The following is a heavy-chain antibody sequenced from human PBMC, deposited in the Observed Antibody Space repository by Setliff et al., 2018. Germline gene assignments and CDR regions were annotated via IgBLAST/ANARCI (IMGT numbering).Heavy chain of an antibody. CDR1: GGMSGTYS. CDR3: ARDGAYCSGGSCYSFDY. J-gene: IGHJ4*02. V-gene: IGHV1-69*06. CDR2: IIPIFGTP. Sequence: SVKVSCKASGGMSGTYSISWVRQAPGQGLEWIGAIIPIFGTPNYAQNFQDRVTITADISTTTVFMEMSSLRSDDTAVYYCARDGAYCSGGSCYSFDYWGPGTPVTSPQ. D-gene: IGHD2-15*01.